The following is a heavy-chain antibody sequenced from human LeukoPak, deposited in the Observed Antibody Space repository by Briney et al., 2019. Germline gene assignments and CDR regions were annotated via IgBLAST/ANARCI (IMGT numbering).Heavy chain of an antibody. D-gene: IGHD1-26*01. CDR3: ARGGVGATREARYYFDY. V-gene: IGHV4-59*01. J-gene: IGHJ4*02. CDR2: IYYIGST. Sequence: SETLSLTCTVSGDSISSYYWSWIRQPPGKGLEWIGYIYYIGSTNYNPSLKSRVTISLDTSKNQFSLKLSSVTAADTAVYYCARGGVGATREARYYFDYWGQGTLVTVSS. CDR1: GDSISSYY.